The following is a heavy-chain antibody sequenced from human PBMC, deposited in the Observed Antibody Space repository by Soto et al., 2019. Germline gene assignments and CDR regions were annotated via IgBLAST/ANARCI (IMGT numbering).Heavy chain of an antibody. J-gene: IGHJ6*04. CDR1: SGSISSSNL. V-gene: IGHV4-4*02. D-gene: IGHD6-6*01. Sequence: QVQLQESGPGLVKPSGTLSLTCAVSSGSISSSNLWNWVRQPPGKGLEWIGEIYHRGSTNYNPSLRSRVTLSIAKSKTEFPLKLSSVAAAEASLYFCGSSSHYSIQDWGKGTTVTVSS. CDR3: GSSSHYSIQD. CDR2: IYHRGST.